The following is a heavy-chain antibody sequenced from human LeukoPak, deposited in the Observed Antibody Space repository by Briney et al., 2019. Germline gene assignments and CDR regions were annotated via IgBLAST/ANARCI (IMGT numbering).Heavy chain of an antibody. D-gene: IGHD6-19*01. Sequence: SETLSLTCTVSGGSLSSYYWSWIRQPPGKGLEWIGYIYYSGSTNYNPSLKSRVTISVDTSKNQFSLKLSSVTAADTAVYYCAREKSSGWSDAFDIWGQGTMVTVSS. CDR3: AREKSSGWSDAFDI. CDR2: IYYSGST. V-gene: IGHV4-59*01. CDR1: GGSLSSYY. J-gene: IGHJ3*02.